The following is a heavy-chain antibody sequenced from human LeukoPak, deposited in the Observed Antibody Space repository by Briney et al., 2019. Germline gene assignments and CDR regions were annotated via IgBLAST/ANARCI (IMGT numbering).Heavy chain of an antibody. D-gene: IGHD3-10*01. CDR1: GFTFSSYA. J-gene: IGHJ4*02. CDR3: AKAGYGSGSSSFDQ. CDR2: IKQDGSEK. Sequence: PGGSLRLSCAASGFTFSSYAMSWVRQAPGKGLEWVANIKQDGSEKYYVDSVKGRFTISRDNAKNSLHLQMNTLRAEDPAVYYCAKAGYGSGSSSFDQWGQGTLVTVSS. V-gene: IGHV3-7*01.